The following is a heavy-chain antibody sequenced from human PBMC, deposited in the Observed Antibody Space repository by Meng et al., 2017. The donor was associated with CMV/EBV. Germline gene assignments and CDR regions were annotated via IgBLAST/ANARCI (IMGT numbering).Heavy chain of an antibody. V-gene: IGHV4-34*01. CDR1: GSFSGYY. CDR2: INHSGST. CDR3: ARKRQGFRGDYVWNWFDP. D-gene: IGHD4-17*01. Sequence: GSFSGYYWSGIRQPPGKGLEWIGEINHSGSTNYNPSLKSRVTISVDTSKNQFSLKLSSVTAADTAVYYCARKRQGFRGDYVWNWFDPWGQGTLVTVSS. J-gene: IGHJ5*02.